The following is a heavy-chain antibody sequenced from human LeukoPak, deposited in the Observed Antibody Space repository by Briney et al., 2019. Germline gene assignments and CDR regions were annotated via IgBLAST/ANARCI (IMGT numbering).Heavy chain of an antibody. CDR2: IYYSGST. CDR3: ARRRYSSSWSAMFDP. Sequence: SETLSLTCTVSGGSISSYYWSWIRQPPGKGLEWIGYIYYSGSTNYNPSLKSRVTISVDTSKNHFSLKPSSVTAADTAVYYCARRRYSSSWSAMFDPWGQGTLVTVSS. V-gene: IGHV4-59*08. J-gene: IGHJ5*02. CDR1: GGSISSYY. D-gene: IGHD6-13*01.